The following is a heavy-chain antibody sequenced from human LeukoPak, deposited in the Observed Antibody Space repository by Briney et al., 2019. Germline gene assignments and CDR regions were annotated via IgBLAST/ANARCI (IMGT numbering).Heavy chain of an antibody. V-gene: IGHV3-20*01. CDR3: ARAGVGADTAMELGY. CDR1: GFTLDDYG. J-gene: IGHJ4*02. Sequence: PGGSLRLSCAASGFTLDDYGMSWVRQAPGKGREWVSGMNWNGGSTGYADSVKGRFTISRDNAKNSLYLQMNSLRAEDTALYDCARAGVGADTAMELGYWGQGTLVTVSS. CDR2: MNWNGGST. D-gene: IGHD5-18*01.